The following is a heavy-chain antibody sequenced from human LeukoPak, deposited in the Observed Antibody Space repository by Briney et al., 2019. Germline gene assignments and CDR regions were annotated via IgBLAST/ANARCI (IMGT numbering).Heavy chain of an antibody. CDR1: GYTFTGYY. CDR3: ARAESGYDLTPDY. J-gene: IGHJ4*02. D-gene: IGHD5-12*01. V-gene: IGHV1-2*02. CDR2: INPNSGGT. Sequence: ASVKVSCKASGYTFTGYYMHWVRQAPGQGLEWMGWINPNSGGTNYAQKFQGRVTMTRDTSISTAYMELSRLRSDDTAVYYCARAESGYDLTPDYWGQGTLVTVSS.